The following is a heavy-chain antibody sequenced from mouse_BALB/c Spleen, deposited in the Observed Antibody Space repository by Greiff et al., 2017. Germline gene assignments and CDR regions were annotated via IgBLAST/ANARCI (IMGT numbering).Heavy chain of an antibody. CDR3: ARDYGSSSPFDY. J-gene: IGHJ2*01. V-gene: IGHV5-12-2*01. Sequence: EVKLVASGGGLVQPGGSLKLSCAASGFTFSSYTMSWVRQTPEKRLEWVAYISNGGGSTYYPDTVKGRFTISRDNAKNTLYLQMSSLKSEDTAMYYCARDYGSSSPFDYWGQGTTLTVSS. CDR1: GFTFSSYT. CDR2: ISNGGGST. D-gene: IGHD1-1*01.